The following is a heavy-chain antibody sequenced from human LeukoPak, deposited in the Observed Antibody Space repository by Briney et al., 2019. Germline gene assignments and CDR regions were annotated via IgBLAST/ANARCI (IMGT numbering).Heavy chain of an antibody. Sequence: PGGSLRLSCAASGFILPNAWMHWVRQAPGKGLEWVGRIKNKNTGRTTNYIAPVKGRFTISRDDSRNTLYLEMDSLKTEDTAVYYCLTDGGLLPYYFTYWGQGTLVTVSS. CDR1: GFILPNAW. J-gene: IGHJ1*01. V-gene: IGHV3-15*01. CDR3: LTDGGLLPYYFTY. CDR2: IKNKNTGRTT. D-gene: IGHD3-10*01.